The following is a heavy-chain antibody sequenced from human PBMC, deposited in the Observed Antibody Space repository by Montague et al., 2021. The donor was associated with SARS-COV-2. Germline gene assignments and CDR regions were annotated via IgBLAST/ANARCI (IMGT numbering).Heavy chain of an antibody. V-gene: IGHV3-20*01. CDR3: ARGVLYGSGSYEWFDP. CDR2: INWNGDST. CDR1: VFTFDDYG. Sequence: SLRLSCSASVFTFDDYGMSWVRQAPGKGLQWVSGINWNGDSTTYADSVKGRFTISRDNAKNSLYLQMNSLRAEDTALYHCARGVLYGSGSYEWFDPWGQGTLVTVSS. J-gene: IGHJ5*02. D-gene: IGHD3-10*01.